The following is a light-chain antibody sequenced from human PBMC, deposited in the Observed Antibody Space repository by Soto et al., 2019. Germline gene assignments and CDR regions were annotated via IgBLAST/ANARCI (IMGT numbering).Light chain of an antibody. CDR2: AAS. CDR1: QSVSSY. Sequence: MTQSPATLSVSPGERATLSCRASQSVSSYLNWYQQKPGKAPKLLIYAASSLQSGVPSRFSGSGSGTDFTLTISSLQPEDFATYYCQQSYSTPITFGQGTRLEIK. J-gene: IGKJ5*01. CDR3: QQSYSTPIT. V-gene: IGKV1-39*01.